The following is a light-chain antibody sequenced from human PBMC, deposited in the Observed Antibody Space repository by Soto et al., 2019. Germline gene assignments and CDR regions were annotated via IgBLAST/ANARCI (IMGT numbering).Light chain of an antibody. J-gene: IGKJ2*01. CDR1: QNVFHSSNKKDY. CDR3: QQYYSAPYT. V-gene: IGKV4-1*01. CDR2: WAS. Sequence: DIVMTQSPDSLAVSLGERASINCKSSQNVFHSSNKKDYLAWYQQEPGQPPKLLLYWASTRESGVPDRFGGSGSGTDFTLTITSLQAEDVAVYYCQQYYSAPYTFGQGTRLEIK.